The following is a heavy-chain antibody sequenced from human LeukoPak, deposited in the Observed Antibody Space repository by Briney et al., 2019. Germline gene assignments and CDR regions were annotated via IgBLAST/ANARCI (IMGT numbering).Heavy chain of an antibody. Sequence: GGSLRLSCAASGFSFSSYWMTWVRQAPGKGPEWVSTINQDGSEKQYVDSVRGRFTISRDNTKRSLYLPMNSLRAEDTAVYYCARPTSVTTKPSFAVWGHGTMVTVSS. J-gene: IGHJ3*01. D-gene: IGHD4-17*01. V-gene: IGHV3-7*01. CDR3: ARPTSVTTKPSFAV. CDR1: GFSFSSYW. CDR2: INQDGSEK.